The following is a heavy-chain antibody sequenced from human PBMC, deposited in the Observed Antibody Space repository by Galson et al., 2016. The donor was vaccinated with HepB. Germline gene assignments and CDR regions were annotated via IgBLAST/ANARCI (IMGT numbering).Heavy chain of an antibody. J-gene: IGHJ6*02. V-gene: IGHV3-15*01. CDR1: GITLRYAW. CDR2: IKSKTDGGTT. CDR3: ARSGDLSSGYSAYGMDV. Sequence: SLRLSCAASGITLRYAWMSWVRQAPGKGLEWVGRIKSKTDGGTTDYAAPVKGRFTISRDDSKNTLYLQMNSLRGEDTAVYYCARSGDLSSGYSAYGMDVWGQGTTVTVSS. D-gene: IGHD3-3*01.